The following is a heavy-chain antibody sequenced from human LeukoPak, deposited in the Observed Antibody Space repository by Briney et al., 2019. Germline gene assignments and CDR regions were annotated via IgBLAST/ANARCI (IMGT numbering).Heavy chain of an antibody. CDR2: ISHDGSDK. CDR3: ARESGGTSPYWYFDL. D-gene: IGHD1-7*01. CDR1: GFSFSTYG. V-gene: IGHV3-33*05. Sequence: SGRSLRVSCAASGFSFSTYGIHWVRQAPGKGLEWVAFISHDGSDKYFADSVKGRFTISRDNSKNTLLLQMNSLRAEDTAVYFCARESGGTSPYWYFDLWGRGTLVTVSS. J-gene: IGHJ2*01.